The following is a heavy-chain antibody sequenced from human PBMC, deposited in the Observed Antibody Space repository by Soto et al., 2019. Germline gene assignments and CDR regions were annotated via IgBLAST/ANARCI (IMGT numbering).Heavy chain of an antibody. V-gene: IGHV3-7*01. CDR1: GFTFRSYY. CDR2: IKQDGSEK. J-gene: IGHJ3*02. D-gene: IGHD5-18*01. Sequence: EVQLVESGGGLVQPGGSLRLSCAASGFTFRSYYMSWVRQFPGKGLEWVANIKQDGSEKYYVDSVKGRFTISRDNAKNSLYLQMDSLRAEDTAVYYCARVGYSAAFDIWGQGTMVTVSS. CDR3: ARVGYSAAFDI.